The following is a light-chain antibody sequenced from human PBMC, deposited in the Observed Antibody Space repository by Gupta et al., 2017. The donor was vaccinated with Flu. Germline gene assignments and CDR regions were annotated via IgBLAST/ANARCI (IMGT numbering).Light chain of an antibody. J-gene: IGLJ2*01. CDR2: DVS. CDR3: SSYTSGSTLVVA. V-gene: IGLV2-14*01. CDR1: TSDVGGYNS. Sequence: QSALPQPASVSGSPGQSITISCTGTTSDVGGYNSVSWYQQRPGTAPKLMIYDVSNRPSGMSNRFSGSKSGNTAALTISGLQAEDEADYYCSSYTSGSTLVVAFGGGTKLTVL.